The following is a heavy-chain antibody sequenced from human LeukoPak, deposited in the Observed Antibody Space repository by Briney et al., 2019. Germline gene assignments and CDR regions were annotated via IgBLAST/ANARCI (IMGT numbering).Heavy chain of an antibody. D-gene: IGHD5-24*01. CDR3: ARDRRDGYNIVF. J-gene: IGHJ3*01. CDR2: ISHSGRT. V-gene: IGHV4-34*01. Sequence: TSETLSLTCAVYGGSFSGSYWSWIRQPPGKGLEWIGEISHSGRTSYDPSLKSRVTISIDASTKQFSMQLRSVIAADTAVYYCARDRRDGYNIVFWGQGTMVTVSS. CDR1: GGSFSGSY.